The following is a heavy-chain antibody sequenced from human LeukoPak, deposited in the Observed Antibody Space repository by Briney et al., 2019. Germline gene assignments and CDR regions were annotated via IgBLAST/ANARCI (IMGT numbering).Heavy chain of an antibody. CDR2: ISAYNGNT. CDR1: GYTFTSYG. D-gene: IGHD3-10*01. CDR3: ARALTMVRGVDKYCFDY. V-gene: IGHV1-18*01. J-gene: IGHJ4*02. Sequence: ASVKVSCKASGYTFTSYGISWVRQAPGQGLEWMGWISAYNGNTNYAQKLQGRVTMTTDTSTSTAYMELRSLRSDDTAVYYCARALTMVRGVDKYCFDYWGQGTLVTVSS.